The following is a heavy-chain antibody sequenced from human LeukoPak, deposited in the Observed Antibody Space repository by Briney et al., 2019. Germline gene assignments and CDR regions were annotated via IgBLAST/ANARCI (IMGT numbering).Heavy chain of an antibody. D-gene: IGHD3-16*01. CDR2: INHNGNVN. CDR1: GFTLSSYW. V-gene: IGHV3-7*03. Sequence: GRSLRLSCAASGFTLSSYWMNWARQAPGKGLEWVASINHNGNVNYYVDSVKGRFTISRDNAKNSLYLQMSNLRAEDTAVYFCARGGGLDVWGQGATVTVSS. CDR3: ARGGGLDV. J-gene: IGHJ6*02.